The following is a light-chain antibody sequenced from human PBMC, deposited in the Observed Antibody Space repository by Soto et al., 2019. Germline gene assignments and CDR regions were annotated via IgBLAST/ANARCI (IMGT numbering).Light chain of an antibody. CDR3: QQYNSYSPIT. CDR1: QTISSW. V-gene: IGKV1-5*03. J-gene: IGKJ5*01. CDR2: KAS. Sequence: IQXTHSXSXXSXXXXXXXXIXXXSSQTISSWLAWYQQKPGKAPKLLIYKASTLKSGVPSRFSGSGSGTEFTLTISSLQPDDLATYYCQQYNSYSPITFGQGTRLEI.